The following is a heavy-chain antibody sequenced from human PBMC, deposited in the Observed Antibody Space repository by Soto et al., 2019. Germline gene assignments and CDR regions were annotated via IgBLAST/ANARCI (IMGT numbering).Heavy chain of an antibody. V-gene: IGHV3-30*18. Sequence: VAVISHDGSNKYYADSVKGRFTISRDNSKNTLYLQMNSLRAEDTAVYYCAKDDNYDYVWGTYRSLYFDYWGRGTLVTVSS. CDR2: ISHDGSNK. J-gene: IGHJ4*02. CDR3: AKDDNYDYVWGTYRSLYFDY. D-gene: IGHD3-16*02.